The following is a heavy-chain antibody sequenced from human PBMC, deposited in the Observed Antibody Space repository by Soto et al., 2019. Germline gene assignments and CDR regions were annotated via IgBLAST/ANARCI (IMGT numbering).Heavy chain of an antibody. CDR3: SRVESCGGECQSAHPDAFDI. CDR1: GYKFTAYY. J-gene: IGHJ3*02. V-gene: IGHV1-46*01. Sequence: QVQLVQSGTEVKKPGASVRVSCKASGYKFTAYYVHWVRQAPGNGLEWMAMINPSGGRTRYAQNFDDRLTMSADTSTTTVFMELSSLTSDETAVYFCSRVESCGGECQSAHPDAFDIWGQGTLVTVSS. D-gene: IGHD2-21*01. CDR2: INPSGGRT.